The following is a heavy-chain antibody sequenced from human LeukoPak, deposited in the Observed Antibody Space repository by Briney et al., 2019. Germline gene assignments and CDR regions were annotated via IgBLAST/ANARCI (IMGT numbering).Heavy chain of an antibody. CDR1: GYTFTSYG. J-gene: IGHJ4*02. D-gene: IGHD6-19*01. CDR2: ISAYNGNT. V-gene: IGHV1-18*01. CDR3: ARPLGSGWYVGELDY. Sequence: ASVKVSCKASGYTFTSYGISWVRRAPGQGLEWMGWISAYNGNTNYAQKPQGRVTMTLGTSTSTDYMELRSLRSHDTAVYYCARPLGSGWYVGELDYWGQGTLVTVSS.